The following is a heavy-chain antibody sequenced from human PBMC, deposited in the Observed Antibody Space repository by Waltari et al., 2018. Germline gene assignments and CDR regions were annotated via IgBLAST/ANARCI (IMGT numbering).Heavy chain of an antibody. J-gene: IGHJ6*02. D-gene: IGHD3-16*02. Sequence: QVQLQESGPGLVKPSQTLSLTCTVSGGSISSGSYYWRWIRQPAGQGLEWIGRISTSGSTNYNPSVKSRVTMTRNTSISTAYMELSSLRSEDTAVYYCARVIPRQNYYYYGMDVWGQGTTVTVSS. CDR2: ISTSGST. V-gene: IGHV4-61*02. CDR1: GGSISSGSYY. CDR3: ARVIPRQNYYYYGMDV.